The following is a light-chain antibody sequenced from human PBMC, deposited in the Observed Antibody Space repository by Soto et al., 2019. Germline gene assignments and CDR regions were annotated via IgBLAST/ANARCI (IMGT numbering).Light chain of an antibody. Sequence: DLQMTQSPSSLSASVGGRVTITCQASQDISNYLNWYQQKPGKAPKLLIYDASNLETGVPSRFSGSGSGTDFTFTISSLQPEDIATYYCQQYDNLPPFTFGPGTKVDIK. CDR1: QDISNY. CDR2: DAS. CDR3: QQYDNLPPFT. J-gene: IGKJ3*01. V-gene: IGKV1-33*01.